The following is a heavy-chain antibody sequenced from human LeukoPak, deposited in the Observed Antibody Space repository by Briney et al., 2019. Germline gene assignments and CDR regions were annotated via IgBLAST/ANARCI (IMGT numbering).Heavy chain of an antibody. CDR2: IYFRGTT. D-gene: IGHD3-10*01. CDR1: GGSISNYY. J-gene: IGHJ4*02. V-gene: IGHV4-4*09. Sequence: SETLSLTCTVSGGSISNYYWSWIRQPPGKGLEWIGYIYFRGTTNYNPSLKSRVTISVDTSKNQFSLKLSSVTAADTAVYYCARARPSFTNLGSDYFDYWGQGTLVTVSS. CDR3: ARARPSFTNLGSDYFDY.